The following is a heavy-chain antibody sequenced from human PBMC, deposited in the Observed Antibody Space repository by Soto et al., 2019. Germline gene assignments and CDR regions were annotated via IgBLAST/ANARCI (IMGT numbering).Heavy chain of an antibody. J-gene: IGHJ6*03. CDR2: IYYSGST. CDR1: GGSISSYY. Sequence: SETLSLTCTVSGGSISSYYWSWIRQPPGKGLEWIGYIYYSGSTNYNPSLKSRVTISVDTSKNQFSLKLSSVTAADTAVYYCARGKEDSEGYYYYYMDVWGKGTTVTVSS. V-gene: IGHV4-59*01. CDR3: ARGKEDSEGYYYYYMDV. D-gene: IGHD1-26*01.